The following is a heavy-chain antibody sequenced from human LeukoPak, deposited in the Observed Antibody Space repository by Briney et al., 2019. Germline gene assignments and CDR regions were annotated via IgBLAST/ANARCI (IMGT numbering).Heavy chain of an antibody. Sequence: GGSLRLSCAASGFSVSGNCMSWVRQAPGKGLEWVSIIYSDDTTYYADSVKGRFTISRDISKNTLYFQLNSLRAEDTAVYYCARALAASSHTSFDYWGQGTLVTVSS. CDR3: ARALAASSHTSFDY. D-gene: IGHD6-13*01. J-gene: IGHJ4*02. CDR1: GFSVSGNC. CDR2: IYSDDTT. V-gene: IGHV3-66*01.